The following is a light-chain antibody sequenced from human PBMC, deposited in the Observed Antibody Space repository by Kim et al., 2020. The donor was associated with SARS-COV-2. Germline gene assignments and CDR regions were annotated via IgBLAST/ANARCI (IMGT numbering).Light chain of an antibody. Sequence: GKTVTLSCARSNGSIASNYVQWYQQRPGRSPTTVIFEDDQRPSGVPDRFSGSLDSSSNSASLTISGLRTDDEADYYCQSNHNNKVIFGGGTKLTVL. CDR2: EDD. J-gene: IGLJ2*01. CDR3: QSNHNNKVI. CDR1: NGSIASNY. V-gene: IGLV6-57*01.